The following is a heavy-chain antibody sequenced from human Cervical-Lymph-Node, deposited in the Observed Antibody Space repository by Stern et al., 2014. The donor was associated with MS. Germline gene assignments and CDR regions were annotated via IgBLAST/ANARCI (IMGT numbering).Heavy chain of an antibody. D-gene: IGHD1-26*01. J-gene: IGHJ6*02. CDR2: ITPIFGTA. CDR1: GGTLSSYA. Sequence: VQLVQYGAEVKKPGSSVKVSCKASGGTLSSYAIRWVRQAPGQGLEWMGGITPIFGTANYAQKSQARVTITGDETTSTGYKEMSSLRSEDTAVYYCARGELKEVLVRGMDVWGQVTTVTVSS. CDR3: ARGELKEVLVRGMDV. V-gene: IGHV1-69*01.